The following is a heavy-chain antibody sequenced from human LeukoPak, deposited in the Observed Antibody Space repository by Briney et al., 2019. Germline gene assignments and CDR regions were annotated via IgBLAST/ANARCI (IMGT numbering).Heavy chain of an antibody. D-gene: IGHD6-13*01. J-gene: IGHJ4*02. CDR3: ARDHSSSWSDEYYFDY. CDR1: GYTFTSYY. Sequence: ASVKVSCKASGYTFTSYYMHWVRQAPGQGLEWMGWISAYNGNTNYAQKLQGRVTMTTDTSTSTAYMELRSLRSDDTAVYYCARDHSSSWSDEYYFDYWGQGTLVTVSS. CDR2: ISAYNGNT. V-gene: IGHV1-18*04.